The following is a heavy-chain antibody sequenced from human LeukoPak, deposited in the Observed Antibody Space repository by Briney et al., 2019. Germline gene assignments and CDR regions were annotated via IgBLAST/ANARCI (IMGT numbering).Heavy chain of an antibody. J-gene: IGHJ4*02. CDR1: GFTFSSYS. Sequence: GGSLRLSCAASGFTFSSYSMNWVRQTPGKGLEWVSYISSSSTTINYADSVKGRFTISRDNAKNSLYLQMNSLTDEDTAVYYCARGNPSDCWGQGTLVTVSS. CDR2: ISSSSTTI. CDR3: ARGNPSDC. V-gene: IGHV3-48*02.